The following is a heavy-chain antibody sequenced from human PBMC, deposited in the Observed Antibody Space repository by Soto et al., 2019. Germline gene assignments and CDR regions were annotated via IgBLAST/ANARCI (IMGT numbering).Heavy chain of an antibody. CDR3: ARHNSANVNFDF. CDR1: GGSISFYY. J-gene: IGHJ4*02. CDR2: LYHTGST. V-gene: IGHV4-59*08. D-gene: IGHD1-26*01. Sequence: SETLSLTCTVSGGSISFYYWSWIRQPPGKGLEWIGYLYHTGSTSYNPSLKSRVTISVGTSKNQFSLKLSSVTAADTAVYYCARHNSANVNFDFWGQGTLVTVSS.